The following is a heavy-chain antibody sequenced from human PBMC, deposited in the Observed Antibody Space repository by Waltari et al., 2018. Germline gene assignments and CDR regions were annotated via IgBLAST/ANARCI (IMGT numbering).Heavy chain of an antibody. CDR2: ISAYNGNT. CDR3: ARGPTRPPFYDSSGYYGY. V-gene: IGHV1-18*01. Sequence: QVQLVQSGAEVKKPGASVKVSCKASGYTFTSYGISWVRHAPGQGLEWMGWISAYNGNTNYAQKLQGRVTMTTDTSTSTAYMELRSLRSDDTAVYYCARGPTRPPFYDSSGYYGYWGQGTLFTVSS. CDR1: GYTFTSYG. D-gene: IGHD3-22*01. J-gene: IGHJ4*02.